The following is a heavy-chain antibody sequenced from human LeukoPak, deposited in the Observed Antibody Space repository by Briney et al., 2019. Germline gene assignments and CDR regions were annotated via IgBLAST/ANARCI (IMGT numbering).Heavy chain of an antibody. CDR2: INPNSGGT. Sequence: ASVKVSCKASGYTFTGYYMHWGRQAPGQGLEWMGWINPNSGGTNYAQKSPGRVTMTRDTSISTAYMELSRQTSADTAMYYCARVSCSGGSCYIRLDPWGQGTLVTVSS. D-gene: IGHD2-15*01. V-gene: IGHV1-2*02. CDR3: ARVSCSGGSCYIRLDP. J-gene: IGHJ5*02. CDR1: GYTFTGYY.